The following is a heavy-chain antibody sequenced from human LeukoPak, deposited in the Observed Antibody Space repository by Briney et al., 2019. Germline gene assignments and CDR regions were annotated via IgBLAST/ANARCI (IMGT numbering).Heavy chain of an antibody. J-gene: IGHJ4*02. Sequence: ASVKVSCKASGYRFTGYYMHWVRQAPGQGLEWMGWVNPNSGGTIFAQKFQGRVTMTRDTSISTAYMGLRSLRSDDTAVYYCARGVAFSDYWGQGTLVTVSS. CDR1: GYRFTGYY. CDR2: VNPNSGGT. D-gene: IGHD5-12*01. CDR3: ARGVAFSDY. V-gene: IGHV1-2*02.